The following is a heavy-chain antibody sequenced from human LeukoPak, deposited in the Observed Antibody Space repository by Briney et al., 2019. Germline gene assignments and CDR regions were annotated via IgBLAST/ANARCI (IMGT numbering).Heavy chain of an antibody. CDR2: ISSTGRT. CDR3: AKGAGPPWFDP. CDR1: GGSISSDTYF. J-gene: IGHJ5*02. V-gene: IGHV4-61*02. D-gene: IGHD6-19*01. Sequence: SETLSLTCTVSGGSISSDTYFWSWIRQPAGKGLEWIGRISSTGRTDYNPSLTSRVTISVDMSKNQLSMMLTSVTAADTAVYYCAKGAGPPWFDPWGQGTLVTVSS.